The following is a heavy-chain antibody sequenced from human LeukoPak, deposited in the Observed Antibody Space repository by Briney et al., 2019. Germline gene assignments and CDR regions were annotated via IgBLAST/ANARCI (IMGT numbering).Heavy chain of an antibody. Sequence: GRSLRLSCAASGFTFSSNGMHWVRQAPGKGLEWVAFISYDGIINYYADSVKGRFTISRDNSKNTLSLQMNSLRAEDTAVYYCAKDLATKYSCDYWGQGTLVTVSS. J-gene: IGHJ4*02. V-gene: IGHV3-30*18. D-gene: IGHD1-26*01. CDR2: ISYDGIIN. CDR3: AKDLATKYSCDY. CDR1: GFTFSSNG.